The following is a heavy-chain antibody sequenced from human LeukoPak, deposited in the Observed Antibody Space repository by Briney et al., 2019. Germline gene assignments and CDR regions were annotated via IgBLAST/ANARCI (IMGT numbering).Heavy chain of an antibody. D-gene: IGHD2-15*01. Sequence: SETLSLTCTVSGYSITSGYYWGWIRQPPGKGLEWIGSIYHTGSTYYNPSLKSRVTISVDTSKNQFSLNLSSVTAADTAMYYCARGLGSCYIADWGQGTLVTVSS. J-gene: IGHJ4*02. V-gene: IGHV4-38-2*02. CDR2: IYHTGST. CDR1: GYSITSGYY. CDR3: ARGLGSCYIAD.